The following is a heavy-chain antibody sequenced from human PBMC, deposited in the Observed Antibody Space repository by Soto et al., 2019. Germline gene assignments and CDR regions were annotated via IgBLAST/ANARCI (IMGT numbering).Heavy chain of an antibody. J-gene: IGHJ1*01. CDR1: GGSISSGGYY. CDR3: ARVSYILTGYYPHAEYFQH. D-gene: IGHD3-9*01. Sequence: SETLSLTCTVSGGSISSGGYYWSWIRQPPGKGLEWIGYIYYSGSTNYNPSLKSRVTISVDTSKNQFSLKLSSVTAADTAVYYCARVSYILTGYYPHAEYFQHWGQGTLVTVSS. V-gene: IGHV4-61*08. CDR2: IYYSGST.